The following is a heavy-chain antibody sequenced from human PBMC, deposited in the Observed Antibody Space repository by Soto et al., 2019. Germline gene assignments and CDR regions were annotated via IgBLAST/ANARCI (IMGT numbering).Heavy chain of an antibody. D-gene: IGHD5-18*01. CDR1: GFTFSTFA. CDR3: AKDGGGYNYGYVMLDKYYYGMDV. CDR2: ISGSGGTT. Sequence: GGSLRLSCAASGFTFSTFAMSWVRQAPGKGPEWVSAISGSGGTTYYADSVKGRFTLSRDNSKDTLYLQMNSLRAEDTALYFCAKDGGGYNYGYVMLDKYYYGMDVWGQGTTVTVSS. V-gene: IGHV3-23*01. J-gene: IGHJ6*02.